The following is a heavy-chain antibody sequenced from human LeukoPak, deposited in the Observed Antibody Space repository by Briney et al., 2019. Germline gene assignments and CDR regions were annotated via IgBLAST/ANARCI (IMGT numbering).Heavy chain of an antibody. J-gene: IGHJ4*02. Sequence: SETLSLTCTVSGVSINTYFWSWIRQPPGKGLEWIGYISSGGSTNYNPSLKSRVTISVDTPKNQFSLKLSSVTAADTAVYYCARGSAYYNYWGQGTLVPVSS. D-gene: IGHD3-3*01. CDR2: ISSGGST. CDR1: GVSINTYF. V-gene: IGHV4-59*01. CDR3: ARGSAYYNY.